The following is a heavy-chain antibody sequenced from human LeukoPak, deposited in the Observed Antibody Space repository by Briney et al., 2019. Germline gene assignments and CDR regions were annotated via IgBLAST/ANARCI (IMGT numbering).Heavy chain of an antibody. J-gene: IGHJ6*03. CDR2: IKSKTMGGTT. CDR3: TTDPMITPDGYMDV. V-gene: IGHV3-15*01. CDR1: GFTFSNAW. Sequence: GGSLRLSCAASGFTFSNAWMSWVSQAQGKGLEWVGRIKSKTMGGTTDDAATVNGRFTISRDDSKTKLYLQMNSLKTEDTAVYYCTTDPMITPDGYMDVWGKGTTVTVSS. D-gene: IGHD1-14*01.